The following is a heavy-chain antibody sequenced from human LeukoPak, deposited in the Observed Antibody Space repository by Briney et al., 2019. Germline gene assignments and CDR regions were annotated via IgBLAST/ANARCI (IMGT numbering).Heavy chain of an antibody. V-gene: IGHV3-23*01. D-gene: IGHD3-22*01. CDR1: GFTFSSYA. J-gene: IGHJ4*02. CDR3: AKGSRVYYGSTGYYSHFDY. CDR2: ISGSGDST. Sequence: GGSLRLSCAASGFTFSSYAMTWVRQAPGKGLEWVSTISGSGDSTYYADSVKGRFTISRDNSKNTLYLQMNSLRADDTAVYYCAKGSRVYYGSTGYYSHFDYWGQGTLVTVSS.